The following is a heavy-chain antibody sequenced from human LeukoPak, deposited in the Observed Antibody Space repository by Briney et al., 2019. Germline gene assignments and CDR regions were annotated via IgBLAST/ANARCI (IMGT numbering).Heavy chain of an antibody. CDR2: IYFDGRT. D-gene: IGHD2-21*02. CDR3: ARTARSRDWFDP. CDR1: GGSMSDSVVSHY. V-gene: IGHV4-59*08. Sequence: SETLSLTCSVSGGSMSDSVVSHYWSWIRQPPGKGLEWIGYIYFDGRTSYSPSLKSRVTLSVDTSKNQFSMKLISVTAADTAVYYCARTARSRDWFDPWGKGSLVTVSS. J-gene: IGHJ5*02.